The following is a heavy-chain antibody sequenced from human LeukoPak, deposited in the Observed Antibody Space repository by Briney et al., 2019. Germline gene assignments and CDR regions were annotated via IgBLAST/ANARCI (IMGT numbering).Heavy chain of an antibody. J-gene: IGHJ4*02. CDR1: GFTFNDYA. CDR3: ARDYADYVGYFFFDY. D-gene: IGHD4-17*01. Sequence: GGSLRLSCAASGFTFNDYAMNWVRPAPGKGLEWVSSISGGGETTYYADSAKGRFTISRDNSQNTLYLQMNSLTAEDTAVYYCARDYADYVGYFFFDYWGQGTLVTVSS. V-gene: IGHV3-23*01. CDR2: ISGGGETT.